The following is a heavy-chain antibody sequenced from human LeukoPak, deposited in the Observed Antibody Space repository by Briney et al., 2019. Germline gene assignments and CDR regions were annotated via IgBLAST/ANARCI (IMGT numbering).Heavy chain of an antibody. V-gene: IGHV3-23*01. J-gene: IGHJ4*02. D-gene: IGHD6-19*01. CDR3: AKRREQWLVLSYYFDY. CDR1: GFTFSSYA. CDR2: ISGSGGST. Sequence: PGGSLRLSCAASGFTFSSYAMSWVRQAPGKGLEWVSAISGSGGSTYYADSVKGRFTISRDNSKNTLYLQMNSLRAEDTAVYYCAKRREQWLVLSYYFDYWGQGTLVTVSS.